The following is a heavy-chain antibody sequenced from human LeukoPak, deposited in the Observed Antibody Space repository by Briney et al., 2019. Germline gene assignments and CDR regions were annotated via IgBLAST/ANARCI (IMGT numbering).Heavy chain of an antibody. Sequence: GGSLRLSCAASGFTFSSYAMNWVRQAPRKGLEWVSAISGSDGSTYYADSVKGRFTISRDNSKNTLFLLVNSLRADDTAVYYCAKSQDQHIVLNTLDYRGQGTLVTVSS. V-gene: IGHV3-23*01. D-gene: IGHD2-8*01. CDR3: AKSQDQHIVLNTLDY. CDR1: GFTFSSYA. CDR2: ISGSDGST. J-gene: IGHJ4*02.